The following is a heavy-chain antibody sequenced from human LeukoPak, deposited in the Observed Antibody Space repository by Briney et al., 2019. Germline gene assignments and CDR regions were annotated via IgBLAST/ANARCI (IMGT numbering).Heavy chain of an antibody. V-gene: IGHV3-30*18. D-gene: IGHD1-20*01. CDR3: AKALNWNDLDY. CDR1: GFTFSSYG. Sequence: PGGSLRLSCAASGFTFSSYGMHWVRQAPGKGLEWVAVISYDGSNKYYADSVKGRFTISRDNSKNTLYLQMNSLRAEDTAVYYCAKALNWNDLDYWGQGTLVTVSS. CDR2: ISYDGSNK. J-gene: IGHJ4*02.